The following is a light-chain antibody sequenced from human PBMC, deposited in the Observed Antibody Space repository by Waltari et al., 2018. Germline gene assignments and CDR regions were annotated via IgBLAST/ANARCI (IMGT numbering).Light chain of an antibody. J-gene: IGLJ2*01. CDR1: GSNIGAGFA. CDR3: QSFDNMLSGGVV. Sequence: QSVLTQAPSMSGAPGQRVTISCTGSGSNIGAGFAVNWYQQLPRAAPKLIIYDVSDRPSGVSNRFSGSRSGTSASLAITGLQADDEADYFCQSFDNMLSGGVVFGGGTKLAVL. V-gene: IGLV1-40*01. CDR2: DVS.